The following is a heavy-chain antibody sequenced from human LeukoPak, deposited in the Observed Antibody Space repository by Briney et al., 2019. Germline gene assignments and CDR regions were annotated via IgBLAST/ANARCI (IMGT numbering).Heavy chain of an antibody. J-gene: IGHJ3*02. CDR1: GFTFSSYA. V-gene: IGHV3-23*01. CDR2: ISGSGGST. Sequence: PSGRSLRLSCAASGFTFSSYAMSWVRQAPGKGLEWVSAISGSGGSTYYADSVKGRFTISRDNSKNTLYLQMNSLRAEDTAVYYCAKRPHRGYQLLSRSHDAFDIWGQGTMVTVSS. CDR3: AKRPHRGYQLLSRSHDAFDI. D-gene: IGHD2-2*01.